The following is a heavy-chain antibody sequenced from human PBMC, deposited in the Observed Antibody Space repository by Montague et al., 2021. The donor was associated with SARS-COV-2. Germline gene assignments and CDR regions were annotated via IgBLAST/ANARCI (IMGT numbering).Heavy chain of an antibody. J-gene: IGHJ4*02. CDR2: VHYSGNI. CDR1: GCSINSDSYY. CDR3: LRRGYGPVFLNDY. Sequence: SETLSLTCSVSGCSINSDSYYWGWIRQPPGKTLEWVGSVHYSGNIYYNPSLKRRVTISVDPSKNPFSRDVSSVAAAEPGVYYCLRRGYGPVFLNDYWGQGTLVTVSS. D-gene: IGHD5-18*01. V-gene: IGHV4-39*01.